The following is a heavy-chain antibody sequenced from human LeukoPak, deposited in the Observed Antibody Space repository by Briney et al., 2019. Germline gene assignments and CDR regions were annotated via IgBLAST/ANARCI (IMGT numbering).Heavy chain of an antibody. V-gene: IGHV4-59*01. CDR1: GDPTSGFY. CDR2: IYDSGTT. Sequence: SETLSLSCIVSGDPTSGFYWSWTRQTPGKGLEWLGYIYDSGTTNYNPSLNSRVAMSLDTSKNHFSLQLSSVTAADTAIYYCVRERKWSGPFEIWGQGTMVTVSS. D-gene: IGHD3/OR15-3a*01. CDR3: VRERKWSGPFEI. J-gene: IGHJ3*02.